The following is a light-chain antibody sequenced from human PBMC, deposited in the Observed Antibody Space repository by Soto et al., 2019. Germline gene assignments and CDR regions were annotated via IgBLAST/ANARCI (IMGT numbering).Light chain of an antibody. CDR1: QSISNH. Sequence: DIQMTQSPSSLSAYVGDRVTITCRASQSISNHLNWYQQQPGRXXKXXVYTTSNLQSGVPSRFSGSGSGTDLTLTINSLQPEDCETYFGQHSYTKRITFGPGTKVDIK. J-gene: IGKJ3*01. V-gene: IGKV1-39*01. CDR3: QHSYTKRIT. CDR2: TTS.